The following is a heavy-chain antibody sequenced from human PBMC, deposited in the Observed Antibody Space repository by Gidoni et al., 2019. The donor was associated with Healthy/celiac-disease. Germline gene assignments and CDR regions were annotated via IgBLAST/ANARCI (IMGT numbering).Heavy chain of an antibody. Sequence: EVQLVESGGGLVQPGGSLRLSCSASGFTFSSSAMHWVRQAPGKGLEDGSAISSNGGSTYYADSVKGRFTISRDNSKNTLYLQMSSLRAEDTAVYYCVNSPSYSGSSWYFYYYGMDVWGQGTTVTVSS. V-gene: IGHV3-64D*09. D-gene: IGHD6-13*01. CDR3: VNSPSYSGSSWYFYYYGMDV. CDR1: GFTFSSSA. J-gene: IGHJ6*02. CDR2: ISSNGGST.